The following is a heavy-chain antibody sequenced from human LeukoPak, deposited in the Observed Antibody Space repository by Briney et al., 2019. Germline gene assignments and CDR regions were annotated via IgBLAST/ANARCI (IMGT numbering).Heavy chain of an antibody. Sequence: PSETLSLTCTISGDSTTSDRYYGGWVRQPPGKGLEWIGNIYYSGSTYYNPSLKSRVAMSVDTSQNQIFLKLNSVTAAGTAVYYCARGRPYNGGYHLDYWGQGTLVTVSA. V-gene: IGHV4-39*01. D-gene: IGHD1-26*01. CDR3: ARGRPYNGGYHLDY. J-gene: IGHJ4*02. CDR2: IYYSGST. CDR1: GDSTTSDRYY.